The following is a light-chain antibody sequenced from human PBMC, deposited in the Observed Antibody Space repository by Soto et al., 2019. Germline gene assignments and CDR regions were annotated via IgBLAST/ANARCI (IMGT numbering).Light chain of an antibody. V-gene: IGKV1-12*01. J-gene: IGKJ5*01. CDR3: QKYNSAPLT. CDR1: QGITNW. CDR2: AAS. Sequence: DVQMTHSPSSVSASVGDRVTIACRASQGITNWLVWFQQKPGKAPKLLIYAASSLQSGVPSRFSGSGSGTDFTRTLSSLQPEDVATYYCQKYNSAPLTFGQGTRLEIK.